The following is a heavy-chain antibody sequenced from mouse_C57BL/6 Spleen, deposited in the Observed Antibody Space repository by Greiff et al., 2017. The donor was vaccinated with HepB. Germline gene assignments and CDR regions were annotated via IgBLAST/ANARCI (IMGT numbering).Heavy chain of an antibody. Sequence: QVQLQQPGAELVKPGASVKLSCKASGYTFTSYWMQWVKQRPGQGLEWIGEIDPSDSYTNYNQKFKGKATLTVDTSSSTAYMQLSSLTSEDSAVYYCARRNYSEWYYFDYWGQGTTLTVSS. CDR2: IDPSDSYT. D-gene: IGHD2-12*01. CDR3: ARRNYSEWYYFDY. CDR1: GYTFTSYW. V-gene: IGHV1-50*01. J-gene: IGHJ2*01.